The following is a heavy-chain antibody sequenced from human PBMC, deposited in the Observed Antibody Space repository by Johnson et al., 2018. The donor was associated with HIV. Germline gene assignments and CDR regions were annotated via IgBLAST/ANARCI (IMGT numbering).Heavy chain of an antibody. V-gene: IGHV3-33*08. CDR1: GFTFSSYG. D-gene: IGHD4-23*01. CDR3: ARDSATNDYGGKGDAFDI. J-gene: IGHJ3*02. Sequence: QVQLVESGGGVVQPGRSLRLSCAASGFTFSSYGMHWVRQAPGKGLEWVAVIWYDGSNNYYADSVKGRFTISRDNSKNTLYLQLNSLRAEDTAVYYCARDSATNDYGGKGDAFDIWGQGTMVTVSS. CDR2: IWYDGSNN.